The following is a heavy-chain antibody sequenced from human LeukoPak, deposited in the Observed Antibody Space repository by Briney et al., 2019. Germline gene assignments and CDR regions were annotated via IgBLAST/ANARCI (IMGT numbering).Heavy chain of an antibody. Sequence: SGTLSLTCAVSGGSISSSNWWSWVRQPPGKGLEWIGEIYHSGSTNYNPSLKSRVTISVDKSKNQFSLKLSSVTAADTAVYYCARTASDSSGWYLYYFDYWGQGTLVTVSS. D-gene: IGHD6-19*01. CDR3: ARTASDSSGWYLYYFDY. CDR1: GGSISSSNW. CDR2: IYHSGST. J-gene: IGHJ4*02. V-gene: IGHV4-4*02.